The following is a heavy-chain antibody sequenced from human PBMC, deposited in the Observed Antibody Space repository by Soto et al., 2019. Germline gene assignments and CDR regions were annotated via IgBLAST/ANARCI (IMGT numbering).Heavy chain of an antibody. D-gene: IGHD2-15*01. Sequence: GGSLRLSCAASGFTFSSYAMSWVRQAPGQGLEWVSAISGSGSNPYYADSVKGRFTISRDNSKNTLYLQMNSLRAEDTAVYYCARVGGFCSGGSCQVLFFDSWGQG. CDR3: ARVGGFCSGGSCQVLFFDS. CDR2: ISGSGSNP. CDR1: GFTFSSYA. J-gene: IGHJ4*02. V-gene: IGHV3-23*01.